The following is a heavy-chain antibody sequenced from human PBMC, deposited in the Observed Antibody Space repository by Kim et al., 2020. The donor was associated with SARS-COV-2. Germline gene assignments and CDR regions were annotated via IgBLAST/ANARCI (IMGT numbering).Heavy chain of an antibody. CDR3: ARSDGYNLYDY. V-gene: IGHV1-3*01. J-gene: IGHJ4*02. Sequence: KDSQKFQGRVTITRDTSASKAYMELSSLRSEDTAVYYCARSDGYNLYDYWGQGTLVTVSS. D-gene: IGHD5-12*01.